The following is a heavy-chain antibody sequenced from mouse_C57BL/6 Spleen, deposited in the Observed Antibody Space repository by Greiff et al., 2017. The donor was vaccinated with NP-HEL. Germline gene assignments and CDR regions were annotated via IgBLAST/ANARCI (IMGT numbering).Heavy chain of an antibody. CDR3: ARNWGDYDRYFDV. D-gene: IGHD2-4*01. CDR2: IWSGGSK. V-gene: IGHV2-2*01. CDR1: GFSLTSYG. J-gene: IGHJ1*03. Sequence: VQLQQSGPGLVQPSQSLSITCTVSGFSLTSYGVHWVRQSPGKGLEWLGVIWSGGSKDYNAAFISRLSISKDNSKSQVSFKMNSLQADDTAIYYCARNWGDYDRYFDVWGTGTTVTVSS.